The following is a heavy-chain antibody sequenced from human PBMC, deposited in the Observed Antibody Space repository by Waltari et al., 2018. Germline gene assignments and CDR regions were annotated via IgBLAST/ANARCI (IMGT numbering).Heavy chain of an antibody. J-gene: IGHJ5*02. Sequence: QVQLVQSGAEVKKPGASVKVSCKASGYTFNDYYIHWVRQAPGQGLEWMRWSNPNSGGTKYAQKFQGWVTMTRDTSINTAYLEVSGRGSDDTAVYYCARQATDYSSYWFHPWGQGTLVTVSS. CDR3: ARQATDYSSYWFHP. CDR2: SNPNSGGT. CDR1: GYTFNDYY. D-gene: IGHD4-4*01. V-gene: IGHV1-2*04.